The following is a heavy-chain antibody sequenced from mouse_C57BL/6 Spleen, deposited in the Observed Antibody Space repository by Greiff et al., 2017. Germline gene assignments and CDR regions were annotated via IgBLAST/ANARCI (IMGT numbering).Heavy chain of an antibody. CDR2: INPNNGGT. CDR1: GYTFTDYN. D-gene: IGHD6-1*01. V-gene: IGHV1-18*01. J-gene: IGHJ1*03. Sequence: EVKVVESGPELVKPGASVKIPCKASGYTFTDYNMDWVKQSHGKSLEWIGDINPNNGGTIYNQKFKGKATLTVDKSSSTAYMELRSLTSEDTAVYYCARATLWYFDVWGTGTTVTVSS. CDR3: ARATLWYFDV.